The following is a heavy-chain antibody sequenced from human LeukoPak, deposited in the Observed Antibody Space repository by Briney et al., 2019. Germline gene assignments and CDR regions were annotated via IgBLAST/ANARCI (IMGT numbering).Heavy chain of an antibody. CDR2: IKQDGSEK. J-gene: IGHJ4*02. V-gene: IGHV3-7*03. CDR3: AGGAATQWLGDFDY. CDR1: GFTFSSYW. D-gene: IGHD6-19*01. Sequence: GGSLRLSCAASGFTFSSYWMSWVRQAPGKGLEWVANIKQDGSEKYYVDSVKGRFTISRDNAKNSLYLQMNSLRAEDTAVYYCAGGAATQWLGDFDYWGQGTLVTVSS.